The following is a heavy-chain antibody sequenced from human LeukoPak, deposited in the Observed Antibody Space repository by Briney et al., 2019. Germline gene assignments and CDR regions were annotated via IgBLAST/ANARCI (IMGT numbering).Heavy chain of an antibody. CDR3: ARDQEGFDY. J-gene: IGHJ4*02. Sequence: ASVKVSCKASAYTFTDYYMHWVRQAPGQGLEWMGMIYPRDGSTSYAQNFQGRVTVTRDTSTTTVHMELRGLRSEDTAVYYCARDQEGFDYWGQGTVVTVSS. CDR2: IYPRDGST. CDR1: AYTFTDYY. V-gene: IGHV1-46*01.